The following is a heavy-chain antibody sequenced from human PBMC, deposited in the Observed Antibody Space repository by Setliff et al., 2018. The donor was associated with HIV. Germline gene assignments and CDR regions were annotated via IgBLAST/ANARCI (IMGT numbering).Heavy chain of an antibody. CDR2: ISGSSTTI. Sequence: LSLTCAASGFTFSSYSMNWVRQAPGKGLEWVSSISGSSTTIYYADSVKGRFIISRDNAKNSLYLQMNSLRAEDTAVYYCAKVATWTGTTYYFESWGQGTLVTVSS. V-gene: IGHV3-48*01. CDR3: AKVATWTGTTYYFES. D-gene: IGHD1-1*01. CDR1: GFTFSSYS. J-gene: IGHJ4*02.